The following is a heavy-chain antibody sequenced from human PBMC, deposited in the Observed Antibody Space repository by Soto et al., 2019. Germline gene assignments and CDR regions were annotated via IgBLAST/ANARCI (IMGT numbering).Heavy chain of an antibody. V-gene: IGHV4-59*01. D-gene: IGHD4-17*01. CDR3: ARELVTTRLGGSFDI. Sequence: PSETLSLTCTVSRGSIRSYYWSWIRQPPGKGLEWIGYISYSGSTNYNPSLKSRVTISVDTSKNQFSLKLSSVTAADTAVYYCARELVTTRLGGSFDIWGQATMVTVSS. CDR2: ISYSGST. CDR1: RGSIRSYY. J-gene: IGHJ3*02.